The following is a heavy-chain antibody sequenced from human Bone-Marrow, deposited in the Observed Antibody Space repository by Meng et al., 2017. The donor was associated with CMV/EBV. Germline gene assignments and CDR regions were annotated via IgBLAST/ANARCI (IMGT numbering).Heavy chain of an antibody. J-gene: IGHJ5*02. CDR1: EFTFDDYT. CDR3: ARGSGREWFDP. D-gene: IGHD1-26*01. Sequence: GESLKISCAASEFTFDDYTMHWVRQAPGKGLEWVSLISWDGGSTYYADSVKGRFTISRDNSKNSLYLQMNSLRTEDTAVFYCARGSGREWFDPWGQGTLVTVSS. CDR2: ISWDGGST. V-gene: IGHV3-43*01.